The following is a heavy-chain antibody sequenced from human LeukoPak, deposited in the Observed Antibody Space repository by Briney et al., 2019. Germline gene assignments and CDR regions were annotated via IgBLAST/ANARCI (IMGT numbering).Heavy chain of an antibody. J-gene: IGHJ3*01. Sequence: GGSLRLSCAASGFNVGTYAMSWVRQAPGRGLEWVSCINTGETTFYADSVKGRFTISRDNSNLYLHMTSLRDEDTALYYCAKGFFDVWGQGTVVIVSS. CDR2: INTGETT. V-gene: IGHV3-23*01. CDR1: GFNVGTYA. CDR3: AKGFFDV.